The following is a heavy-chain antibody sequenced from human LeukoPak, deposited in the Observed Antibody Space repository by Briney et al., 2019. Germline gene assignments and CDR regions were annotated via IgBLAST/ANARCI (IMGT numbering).Heavy chain of an antibody. V-gene: IGHV4-59*08. Sequence: SETLSLTCTVSGGSISSHYWSWIRQPPGKGLEWIGYIYYSGTTNYNPSLKSRATISVDTSHNQFSLKLKSVTAADTAVYFCTRTLQSGHSDYWGQGTRVTVSS. CDR3: TRTLQSGHSDY. D-gene: IGHD4-11*01. J-gene: IGHJ4*02. CDR2: IYYSGTT. CDR1: GGSISSHY.